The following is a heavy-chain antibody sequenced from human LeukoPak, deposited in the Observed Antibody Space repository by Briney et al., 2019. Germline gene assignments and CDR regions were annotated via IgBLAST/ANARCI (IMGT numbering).Heavy chain of an antibody. J-gene: IGHJ5*02. Sequence: SETLSLTATASVGSICGYTWTWLRQPPGQGLEWIGYFHNSRTTSYNPSLTSRVTISVDTAMDQVSLKLNSVTAADSAVYYCARGHLVLSPWGKGTLVTVSS. D-gene: IGHD3-16*02. CDR1: VGSICGYT. CDR2: FHNSRTT. V-gene: IGHV4-59*08. CDR3: ARGHLVLSP.